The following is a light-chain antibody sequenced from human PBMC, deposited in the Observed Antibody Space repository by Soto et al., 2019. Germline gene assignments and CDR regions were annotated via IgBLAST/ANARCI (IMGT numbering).Light chain of an antibody. CDR1: QSVSTTY. CDR2: AAS. CDR3: QSYYSSPYT. Sequence: EIVLTQSPGTLSLSPGERATLSCWTSQSVSTTYLAWYQQKRGQAPRLLIYAASSRATGIPDRFSGSGSGTDFILTISRLEPEDFAVYYCQSYYSSPYTFGQGTELEI. J-gene: IGKJ2*01. V-gene: IGKV3-20*01.